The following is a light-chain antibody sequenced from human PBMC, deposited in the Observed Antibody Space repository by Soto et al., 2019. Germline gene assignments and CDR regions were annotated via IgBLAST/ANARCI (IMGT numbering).Light chain of an antibody. CDR3: SSYASSITYV. Sequence: QSVLTQPASVSGSPGQSITISCTGSSSDIGGYNYVSWYQQHPGKVPKLMIYEVSNRPSGVSFRFSGSKSGNTASLTISGLQAEDEADYYCSSYASSITYVFGTGTKVTV. J-gene: IGLJ1*01. V-gene: IGLV2-14*01. CDR1: SSDIGGYNY. CDR2: EVS.